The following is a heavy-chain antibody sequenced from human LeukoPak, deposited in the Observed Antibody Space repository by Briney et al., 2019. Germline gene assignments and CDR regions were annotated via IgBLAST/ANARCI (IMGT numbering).Heavy chain of an antibody. CDR3: ARVVYRSSYYYYYMDV. CDR1: GFTFDDYA. D-gene: IGHD2-2*02. CDR2: INWNGGST. V-gene: IGHV3-20*04. Sequence: SLRLSCAASGFTFDDYAMHWVRQAPGKGLEWVSGINWNGGSTGYADSVKGRFTISRDNAKNSLYLQMNSLRAEDTALYYCARVVYRSSYYYYYMDVWGKGTTVTVSS. J-gene: IGHJ6*03.